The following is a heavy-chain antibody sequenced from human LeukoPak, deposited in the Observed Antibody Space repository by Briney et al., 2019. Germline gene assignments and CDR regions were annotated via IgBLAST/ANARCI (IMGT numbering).Heavy chain of an antibody. J-gene: IGHJ4*02. D-gene: IGHD1-26*01. CDR1: GFTFSSYS. V-gene: IGHV3-21*01. CDR2: ISSSSSYI. Sequence: KPGGSLRLSCAASGFTFSSYSMSWVRQAPGKGLEWVSSISSSSSYIYYADSVKGRFTISRDNAKNSLYLQMNSLRAEDTAVYYCAADQGSGSYPNAFDYWGQGTLVTVSS. CDR3: AADQGSGSYPNAFDY.